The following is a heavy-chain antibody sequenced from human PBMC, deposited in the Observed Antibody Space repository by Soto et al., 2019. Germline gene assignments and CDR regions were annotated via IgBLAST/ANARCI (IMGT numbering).Heavy chain of an antibody. Sequence: ASETLSLTYTVSGGSISSGGYYWSWIRQHPGKGLEWIGYIYYSGSTYYNPSLKSRVTISVDTSKNQFSLKLSSVTAADTAVYYCARESVATNSFDYWGQGTLVTVSS. CDR3: ARESVATNSFDY. J-gene: IGHJ4*02. CDR1: GGSISSGGYY. V-gene: IGHV4-31*03. CDR2: IYYSGST. D-gene: IGHD5-12*01.